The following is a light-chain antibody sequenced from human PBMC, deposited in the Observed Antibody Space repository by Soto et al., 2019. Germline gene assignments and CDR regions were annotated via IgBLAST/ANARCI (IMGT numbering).Light chain of an antibody. J-gene: IGKJ5*01. V-gene: IGKV1-39*01. CDR2: GAS. CDR1: QSIGKH. CDR3: QQSYSSPTT. Sequence: DIQMTQSPSFLSASVGDRVTITCRASQSIGKHLNWYQQKPGKAPQFLIYGASTLQSGVPSRFTGSGSGTDFTLTVNSLQAEDFAIYYCQQSYSSPTTFGQGTRLEI.